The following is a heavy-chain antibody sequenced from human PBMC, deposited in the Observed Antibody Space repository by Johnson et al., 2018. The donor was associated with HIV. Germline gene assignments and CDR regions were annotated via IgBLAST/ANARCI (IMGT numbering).Heavy chain of an antibody. V-gene: IGHV3-30*04. CDR3: AKVSRYDAFDI. Sequence: QVQLVESGGGVVQPGRSLRLSCAASGFTFSSYAMHWVRQAPGKGLEWVAVISYDGSKKYYADSVKGRFTISRDNSKNTLYLQMNSLRAEDTAVYYCAKVSRYDAFDIWGQGTMVTVSS. CDR1: GFTFSSYA. J-gene: IGHJ3*02. CDR2: ISYDGSKK. D-gene: IGHD3-16*02.